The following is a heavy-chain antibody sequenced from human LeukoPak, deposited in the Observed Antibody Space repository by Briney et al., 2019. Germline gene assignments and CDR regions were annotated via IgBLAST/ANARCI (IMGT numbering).Heavy chain of an antibody. Sequence: ASVKVSYKASGYTFTGYYMHWERQAPGQGLEWMGWINPNSGGTNYAQKFQGWVTMTRDTSISTAYMELSRLRSDDTAVYYCARGSGYSSSANWFDPWGQGTLVTVSS. V-gene: IGHV1-2*04. J-gene: IGHJ5*02. CDR2: INPNSGGT. D-gene: IGHD6-6*01. CDR3: ARGSGYSSSANWFDP. CDR1: GYTFTGYY.